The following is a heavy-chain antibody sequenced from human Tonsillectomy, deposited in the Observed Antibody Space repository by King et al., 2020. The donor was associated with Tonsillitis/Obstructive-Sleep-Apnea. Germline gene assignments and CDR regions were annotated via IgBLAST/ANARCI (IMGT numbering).Heavy chain of an antibody. D-gene: IGHD2-2*02. CDR1: GFTVSSNY. J-gene: IGHJ6*03. Sequence: VQLVESGGGLIQPGGSLRLSCAASGFTVSSNYMSWVRQAPGKGLEWSSVIYSGGGTYYADSVKGRFTISRDNSKNTLYLQMNSLRAADTAVYYCARGGTVVPAAIPFYYYYYYMDVWGKGTTVTVSS. CDR2: IYSGGGT. CDR3: ARGGTVVPAAIPFYYYYYYMDV. V-gene: IGHV3-53*01.